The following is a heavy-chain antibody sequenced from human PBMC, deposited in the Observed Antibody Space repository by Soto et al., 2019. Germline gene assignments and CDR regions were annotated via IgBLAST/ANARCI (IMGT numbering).Heavy chain of an antibody. J-gene: IGHJ6*02. CDR3: ARTYCTTKARQAQGIDV. CDR1: GGSVSSGSYY. CDR2: IYYSGTT. D-gene: IGHD1-1*01. Sequence: SETLSLTCTVSGGSVSSGSYYCTWIRQPPGKGLEWLGYIYYSGTTNYNPPLKSRLTISVDTSGNQFSLKLSSVTAADTAVDCGARTYCTTKARQAQGIDVWGQGTTVTVSS. V-gene: IGHV4-61*01.